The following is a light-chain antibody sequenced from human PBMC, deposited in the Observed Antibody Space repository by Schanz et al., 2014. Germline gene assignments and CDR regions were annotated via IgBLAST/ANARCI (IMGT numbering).Light chain of an antibody. J-gene: IGLJ3*02. Sequence: QSALTQPPSASGSPGQSVTISCTGTSSDVGGYNYVSWYQHHPGKAPKLIIYNVDKRPSGVPDRFSGSKSGNTASLTISGLQAEDEADYNCTSYTSTDTWLFGGGTKLTVL. CDR3: TSYTSTDTWL. CDR2: NVD. V-gene: IGLV2-8*01. CDR1: SSDVGGYNY.